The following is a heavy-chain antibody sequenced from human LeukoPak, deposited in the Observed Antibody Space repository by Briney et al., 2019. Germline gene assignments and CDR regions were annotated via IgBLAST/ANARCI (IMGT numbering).Heavy chain of an antibody. V-gene: IGHV4-30-4*08. Sequence: PSETLSLTCTVSGGSISSGGYYWSWIRQPPGKGLEWIGYIYCSGSTYYNPSLKSRVTISVDTSKNQFSLKLSSVTDADTAVYYCARVGSSWPQHWFGPWGQGTLVTVSS. CDR2: IYCSGST. J-gene: IGHJ5*02. CDR1: GGSISSGGYY. CDR3: ARVGSSWPQHWFGP. D-gene: IGHD6-13*01.